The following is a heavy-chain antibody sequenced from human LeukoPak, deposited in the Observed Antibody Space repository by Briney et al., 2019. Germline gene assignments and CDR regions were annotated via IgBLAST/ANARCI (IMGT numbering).Heavy chain of an antibody. Sequence: GGSLRLSCAASGFTFSSYAMHWVRQAPGKGLEWVAVISYDGSNKYYADSVKGRFTISRDNYKNTLYLQMNSLRAEDTAVYYCARGGYYDSSGYYALWYWGQGTLVTVSS. J-gene: IGHJ4*02. V-gene: IGHV3-30*01. CDR2: ISYDGSNK. D-gene: IGHD3-22*01. CDR1: GFTFSSYA. CDR3: ARGGYYDSSGYYALWY.